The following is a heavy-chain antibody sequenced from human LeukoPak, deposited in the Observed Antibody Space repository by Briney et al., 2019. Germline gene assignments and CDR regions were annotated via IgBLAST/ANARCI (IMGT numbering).Heavy chain of an antibody. CDR3: ARDYVWGSHEPDY. D-gene: IGHD3-16*01. CDR1: GFTFSTHW. V-gene: IGHV3-7*01. CDR2: IKEDGSEK. J-gene: IGHJ4*02. Sequence: GGSLRLSCAASGFTFSTHWMSWFRQAPGKGLEWLGNIKEDGSEKYYLDSVRGRFTISRDNAKNSLYLQMNSLRAEDSALYYCARDYVWGSHEPDYWGQGTLVTVSS.